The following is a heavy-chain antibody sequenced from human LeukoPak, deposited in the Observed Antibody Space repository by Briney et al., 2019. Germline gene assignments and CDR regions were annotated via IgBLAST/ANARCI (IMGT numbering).Heavy chain of an antibody. J-gene: IGHJ3*02. V-gene: IGHV5-51*01. Sequence: GESLKISCKGSGYSFTSYWIGWVRQMPGKGLEWMGIIFTGDSDTRYSPSFQGQVTISTDRSISTAYLQWSSLKASDTAMYYCASRWLVNAFDIWGQGTMVTVSS. CDR1: GYSFTSYW. CDR3: ASRWLVNAFDI. D-gene: IGHD6-19*01. CDR2: IFTGDSDT.